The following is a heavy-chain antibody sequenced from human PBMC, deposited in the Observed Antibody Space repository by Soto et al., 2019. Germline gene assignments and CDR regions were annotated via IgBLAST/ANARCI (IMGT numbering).Heavy chain of an antibody. V-gene: IGHV4-30-4*01. CDR1: GASVGGGSYY. D-gene: IGHD5-12*01. J-gene: IGHJ5*02. Sequence: QVQLRESGPGLVKPSQTLSLTCSVSGASVGGGSYYWSWVRQPPGKGLEWIGYIPSRGRPFYNPSLTSRGTISADTSKNQLSLQLTSVTAADTAVYYCARDTYSGYDFGLWGQGTLVTVSS. CDR2: IPSRGRP. CDR3: ARDTYSGYDFGL.